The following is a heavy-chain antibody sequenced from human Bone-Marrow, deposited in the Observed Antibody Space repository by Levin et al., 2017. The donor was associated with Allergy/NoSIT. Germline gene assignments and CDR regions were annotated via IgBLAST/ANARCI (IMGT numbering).Heavy chain of an antibody. J-gene: IGHJ3*01. CDR2: LSGAGNT. D-gene: IGHD1-14*01. V-gene: IGHV3-23*01. CDR3: AKDFIIEAGKDAFDV. Sequence: SGGSLRLSCAASGFTFSNNAMSWVRQAPGKGLEWVSGLSGAGNTFYADSVKGRFTISRDTSKNTLYLQMNSLRAEDTAVYYCAKDFIIEAGKDAFDVWGQGTMVTVSS. CDR1: GFTFSNNA.